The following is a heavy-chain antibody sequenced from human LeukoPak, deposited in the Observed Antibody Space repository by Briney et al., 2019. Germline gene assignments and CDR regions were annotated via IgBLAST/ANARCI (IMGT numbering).Heavy chain of an antibody. Sequence: PSETLCLTCTVSGYSISSGYYWGWIRQPPGKGLEWIGSIYHSGSTYYNPSLKSRVTISVDTSKNQFSLKLSSVTAADTAVYYCARASSYSSSSCWFDPWGQGTLVTVSS. CDR3: ARASSYSSSSCWFDP. V-gene: IGHV4-38-2*02. J-gene: IGHJ5*02. D-gene: IGHD6-13*01. CDR1: GYSISSGYY. CDR2: IYHSGST.